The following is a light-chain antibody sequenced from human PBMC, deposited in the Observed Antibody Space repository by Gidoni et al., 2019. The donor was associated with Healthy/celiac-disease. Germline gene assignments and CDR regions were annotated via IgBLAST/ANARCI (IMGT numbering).Light chain of an antibody. CDR3: SSYTSSSTNV. V-gene: IGLV2-14*01. J-gene: IGLJ1*01. CDR1: SSDVGGYNY. CDR2: EVS. Sequence: QSALTQPASVSGSPGQSITISCTGTSSDVGGYNYVSWYQQHPGKAPKLMIYEVSNRPSGVSNRVSGSKSGNTASLTISGLQAEDEADYYCSSYTSSSTNVFGTGTKVTVL.